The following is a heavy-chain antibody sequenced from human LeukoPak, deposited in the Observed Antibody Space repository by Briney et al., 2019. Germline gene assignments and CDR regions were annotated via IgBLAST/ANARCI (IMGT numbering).Heavy chain of an antibody. Sequence: GGSLRLSCSASGFTLSGAASTWVRQAPGKGLEWVSTITRPGSSTYYSDSVKGRFTISRDSARNTLFLQMNGLRLDDSAIYYCAKDVGGRLGPWGQGALVTVSS. CDR3: AKDVGGRLGP. J-gene: IGHJ5*02. CDR1: GFTLSGAA. CDR2: ITRPGSST. V-gene: IGHV3-23*01. D-gene: IGHD1-26*01.